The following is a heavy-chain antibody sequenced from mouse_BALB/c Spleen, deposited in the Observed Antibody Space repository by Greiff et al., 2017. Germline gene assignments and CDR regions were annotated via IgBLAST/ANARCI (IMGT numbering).Heavy chain of an antibody. CDR2: ISDGGSYT. CDR3: ARERSTMITTGNFDV. D-gene: IGHD2-4*01. Sequence: DVKLVESGGGLVKPGGSLKLSCAASGFTFSDYYMYWVRQTPEKRLEWVATISDGGSYTYYPDSVKGRFTISRDNAKNNLYLQMSSLKSEDTAMYYCARERSTMITTGNFDVWGAGTTVTVSS. CDR1: GFTFSDYY. V-gene: IGHV5-4*02. J-gene: IGHJ1*01.